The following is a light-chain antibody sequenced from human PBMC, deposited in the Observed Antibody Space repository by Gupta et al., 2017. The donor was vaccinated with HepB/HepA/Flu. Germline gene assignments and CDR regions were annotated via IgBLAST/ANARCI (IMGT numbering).Light chain of an antibody. Sequence: SSELTQDPAVSVALGQTVRITCQGDILRGHFVSWYQQKPRQAPILVIYGKTNRPSEIPDRFSGSSSGDKASLTITGAQAEDEADYYCNCRDSSGNHLVFGGGTKLTV. CDR3: NCRDSSGNHLV. CDR1: ILRGHF. V-gene: IGLV3-19*01. J-gene: IGLJ2*01. CDR2: GKT.